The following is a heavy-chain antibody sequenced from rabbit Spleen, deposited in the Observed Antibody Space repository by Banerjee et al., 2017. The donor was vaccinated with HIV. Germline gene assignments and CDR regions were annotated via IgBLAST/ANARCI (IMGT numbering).Heavy chain of an antibody. D-gene: IGHD1-1*01. CDR1: GFSFISSYD. V-gene: IGHV1S45*01. CDR3: ARNYVNAFDP. Sequence: QEQLVESGGGLVKPGASLTLTCTASGFSFISSYDMSWVRQAPGKGLEWIACIDTGSSDFTYFATWAKGRFTISKTSSTTVTLQMTSLTAADTATYFCARNYVNAFDPWGPGTLVTVS. CDR2: IDTGSSDFT. J-gene: IGHJ2*01.